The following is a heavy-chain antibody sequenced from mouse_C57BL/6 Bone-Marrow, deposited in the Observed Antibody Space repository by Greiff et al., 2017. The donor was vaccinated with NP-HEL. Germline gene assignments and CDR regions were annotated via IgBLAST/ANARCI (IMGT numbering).Heavy chain of an antibody. J-gene: IGHJ3*01. CDR1: GYAFTNYL. CDR2: INPGSGGT. V-gene: IGHV1-54*01. CDR3: ARSRWLLRFAY. D-gene: IGHD2-3*01. Sequence: QVQLKESGAELVRPGTSVKVSCKASGYAFTNYLIEWVKQRPGQGLEWIGVINPGSGGTNYNEKFKGKATLTADKSSSTAYMQLSSLTSEDSAVYFCARSRWLLRFAYWGQGTLVTVSA.